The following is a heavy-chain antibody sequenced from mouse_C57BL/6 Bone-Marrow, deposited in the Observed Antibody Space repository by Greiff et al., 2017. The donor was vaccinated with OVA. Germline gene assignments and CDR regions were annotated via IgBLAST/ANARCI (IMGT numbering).Heavy chain of an antibody. CDR2: IDPEDGET. CDR3: ARDWYYYGSSPAWFAY. J-gene: IGHJ3*01. CDR1: GFNIKDYY. V-gene: IGHV14-2*01. Sequence: VQLQQSGAELVKPGASVKLSCTASGFNIKDYYMHWVKQRTEQGLEWIGRIDPEDGETKYAPKFQAKATITADTSSNTAYLQLSSLTSEDTAVYYCARDWYYYGSSPAWFAYWGQGTLVTVSA. D-gene: IGHD1-1*01.